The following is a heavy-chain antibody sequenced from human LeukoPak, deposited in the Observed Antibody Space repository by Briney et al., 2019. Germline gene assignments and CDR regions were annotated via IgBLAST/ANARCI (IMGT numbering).Heavy chain of an antibody. D-gene: IGHD3-22*01. CDR2: ISSSSSTI. V-gene: IGHV3-48*04. Sequence: GGSLRLSCAASGFTFSGYSMNWVRQAPGKGLEWVSYISSSSSTIYYADSVKGRFTISRDNAKNSLYLQMNSLRAEDTAVYYCAKDKSYDSSGYYSAWDYWGQGTLVTVSS. CDR1: GFTFSGYS. CDR3: AKDKSYDSSGYYSAWDY. J-gene: IGHJ4*02.